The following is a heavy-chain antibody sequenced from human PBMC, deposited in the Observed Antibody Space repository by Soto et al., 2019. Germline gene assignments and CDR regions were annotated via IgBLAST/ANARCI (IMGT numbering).Heavy chain of an antibody. V-gene: IGHV1-69*01. CDR1: GGTFSSYA. CDR2: IIPIFGTA. D-gene: IGHD4-17*01. J-gene: IGHJ3*02. Sequence: QVQLVQSGAEVKKPGSSVKVSCKASGGTFSSYAISWVRQAPGQGLEWMGGIIPIFGTANYAQKFQGRVTITAYESTSTAYMELSSLRSEDTALYYCARENNDYGDYDAFDIWGQGTMVTVSS. CDR3: ARENNDYGDYDAFDI.